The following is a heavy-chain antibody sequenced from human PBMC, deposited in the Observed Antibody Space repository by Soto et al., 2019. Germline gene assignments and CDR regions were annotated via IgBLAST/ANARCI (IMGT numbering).Heavy chain of an antibody. V-gene: IGHV1-69*01. Sequence: QVQLVQSGAEVKKPGSSVKVSCKASGGTFSSYSINWVRQAPGQGLEWMGGIIPIFGTANYAPKFQGRVTLPADECTSQAHMELSSLRNEDTAVYYCARPFQSWPGGWYFELWGRGTLVTVSS. CDR3: ARPFQSWPGGWYFEL. CDR1: GGTFSSYS. J-gene: IGHJ2*01. CDR2: IIPIFGTA. D-gene: IGHD3-16*01.